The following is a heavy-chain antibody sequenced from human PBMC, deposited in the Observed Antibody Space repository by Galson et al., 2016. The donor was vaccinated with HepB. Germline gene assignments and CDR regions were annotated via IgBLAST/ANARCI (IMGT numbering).Heavy chain of an antibody. V-gene: IGHV4-39*02. Sequence: SETLSLTCTVSGDSINRRSHYWGWIRQTPGKGLEWIGSINYSGSTYYKPSLISRVTISVDTSNNHFSLRLTSVSASDTAVYYCARYKVLLVDGWAPFDYWGQGILVTVSS. J-gene: IGHJ4*02. D-gene: IGHD5-24*01. CDR1: GDSINRRSHY. CDR3: ARYKVLLVDGWAPFDY. CDR2: INYSGST.